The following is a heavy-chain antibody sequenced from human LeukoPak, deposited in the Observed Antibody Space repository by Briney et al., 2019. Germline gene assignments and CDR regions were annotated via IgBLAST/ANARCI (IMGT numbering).Heavy chain of an antibody. Sequence: GASVKGSCKASRGTFSSSTISCVRQAPGQGLEWMGRIIPILGIPNYAQKFQCRVTITADKSTSTAFMELSSLRSEDTAVYYCASLLGYCSSTSCAHGMDVWRQGPTVSVSS. CDR1: RGTFSSST. J-gene: IGHJ6*02. CDR3: ASLLGYCSSTSCAHGMDV. CDR2: IIPILGIP. V-gene: IGHV1-69*02. D-gene: IGHD2-2*01.